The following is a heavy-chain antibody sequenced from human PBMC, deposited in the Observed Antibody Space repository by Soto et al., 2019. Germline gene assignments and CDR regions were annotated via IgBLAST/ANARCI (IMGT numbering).Heavy chain of an antibody. J-gene: IGHJ6*02. D-gene: IGHD6-13*01. V-gene: IGHV4-59*01. CDR3: ARVGSSSWYSYYYYGMDV. CDR2: IYYSGST. CDR1: SGSISSYY. Sequence: SETLSLTCTVSSGSISSYYWSWLRPPPGKGLEWIGYIYYSGSTNYNPSLKSRVTISVDTSKNQFSLKLSSVTAADTAVYYCARVGSSSWYSYYYYGMDVWGQGTTVTVS.